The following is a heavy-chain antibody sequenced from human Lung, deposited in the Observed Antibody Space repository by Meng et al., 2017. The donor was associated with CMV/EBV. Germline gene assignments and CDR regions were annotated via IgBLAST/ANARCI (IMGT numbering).Heavy chain of an antibody. V-gene: IGHV1-69*05. D-gene: IGHD2-2*02. CDR3: ASKAGVVPAAIPVYYYYGMDV. Sequence: SVXVSRXASGGIFRRYAISWVRQAPGQGLEWAGGIIPIFGTANHAQKLKGRVTITTDESTSTAYMELISLRSEDAAVYYFASKAGVVPAAIPVYYYYGMDVWGQGXTVTVSS. J-gene: IGHJ6*02. CDR2: IIPIFGTA. CDR1: GGIFRRYA.